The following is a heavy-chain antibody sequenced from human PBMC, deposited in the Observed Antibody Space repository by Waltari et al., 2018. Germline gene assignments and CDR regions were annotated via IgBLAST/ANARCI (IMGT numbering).Heavy chain of an antibody. V-gene: IGHV4-59*01. J-gene: IGHJ2*01. CDR1: GGSLSSYY. CDR2: IYYSGST. CDR3: ARGPAAVYWYFDL. D-gene: IGHD6-13*01. Sequence: QVQLQESGPGLVKPSETLSLTCTVSGGSLSSYYWSWIRQPPGKGLEWIGYIYYSGSTNYNPSLKSRVTISVDTSKNQFSLKLSSVTAADTAVYYCARGPAAVYWYFDLWGRGTLVTVSS.